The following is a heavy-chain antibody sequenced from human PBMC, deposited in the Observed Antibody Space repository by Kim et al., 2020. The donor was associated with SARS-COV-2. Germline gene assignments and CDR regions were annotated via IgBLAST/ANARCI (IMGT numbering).Heavy chain of an antibody. CDR2: ITYDASDK. J-gene: IGHJ2*01. Sequence: GGSLRLSCAASGFSFSSYGMHWVRQAPGKGLEWVAFITYDASDKFYADSVKGRFTISRDNSKNTLYLQMNSLRADDTAVYYCARGPVHPKDGGYFDHWG. CDR1: GFSFSSYG. D-gene: IGHD3-3*01. CDR3: ARGPVHPKDGGYFDH. V-gene: IGHV3-33*05.